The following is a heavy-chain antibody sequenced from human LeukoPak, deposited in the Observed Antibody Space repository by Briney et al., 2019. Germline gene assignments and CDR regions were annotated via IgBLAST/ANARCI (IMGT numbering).Heavy chain of an antibody. Sequence: ASVKVSCKPSGYTFTGYYIQWVRQAPGQRLEWMGWINPQSGGTNYAQKFQGRVTMTRDTSITTAYMDLSRLRSDDTAVYYCERGVVAATFYYYMDVWGKGTTVTVSS. J-gene: IGHJ6*03. CDR3: ERGVVAATFYYYMDV. V-gene: IGHV1-2*02. D-gene: IGHD2-15*01. CDR1: GYTFTGYY. CDR2: INPQSGGT.